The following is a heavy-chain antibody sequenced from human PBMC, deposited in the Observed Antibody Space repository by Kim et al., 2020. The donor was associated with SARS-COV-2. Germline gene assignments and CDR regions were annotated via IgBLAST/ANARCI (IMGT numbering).Heavy chain of an antibody. Sequence: SVKVSCKASGGTFSSYAISCVRQAPGQGLEWMGGIIPIFGTANYAQKFQGRVTITADESTSTAYMELSSLRSEDTAVYYCATKGGSSSSDPFDYWGQGTLVTVSS. CDR3: ATKGGSSSSDPFDY. J-gene: IGHJ4*02. V-gene: IGHV1-69*13. D-gene: IGHD6-6*01. CDR1: GGTFSSYA. CDR2: IIPIFGTA.